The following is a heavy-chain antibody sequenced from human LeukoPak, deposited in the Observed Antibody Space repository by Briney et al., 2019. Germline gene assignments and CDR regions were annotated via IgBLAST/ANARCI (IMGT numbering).Heavy chain of an antibody. D-gene: IGHD4-11*01. CDR2: IYYSGST. Sequence: PSETLSLTCTVSGGSISSSSYYWGWIRQPPGKGLEWIGSIYYSGSTYYNPSLKSRVTISVDTSKDQFSLKLSSVTAADTAVYYCARDPGDSNYDAFDIWGQGTMVTVSS. CDR3: ARDPGDSNYDAFDI. CDR1: GGSISSSSYY. V-gene: IGHV4-39*07. J-gene: IGHJ3*02.